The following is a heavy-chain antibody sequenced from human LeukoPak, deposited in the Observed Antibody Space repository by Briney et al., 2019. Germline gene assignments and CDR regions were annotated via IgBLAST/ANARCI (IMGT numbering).Heavy chain of an antibody. CDR3: ARDLAYCSSTSCLSANLDY. CDR2: TYYRSKWYN. CDR1: GDSVSSNSAA. Sequence: SQTLSLTCAISGDSVSSNSAAWNWIRQSPSRGLEWLGRTYYRSKWYNDYAVSAKSRITINPDTSKNQSSLQLNSVTPEDTAVYYCARDLAYCSSTSCLSANLDYWGQGTLVTISS. J-gene: IGHJ4*02. V-gene: IGHV6-1*01. D-gene: IGHD2-2*01.